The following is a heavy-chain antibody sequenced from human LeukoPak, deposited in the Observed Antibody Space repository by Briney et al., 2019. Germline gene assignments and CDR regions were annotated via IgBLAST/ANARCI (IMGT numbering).Heavy chain of an antibody. J-gene: IGHJ3*01. V-gene: IGHV1-24*01. CDR2: FDPEDGKT. CDR1: SYILTELS. Sequence: ASVKVSCKVSSYILTELSMHWVRQAPGKGREWMGGFDPEDGKTIYAQRLQGRVTMTEDTSTETAYMQLRSLISEDSAVYYCATNLGIAVAGGAFDLWGQGTVVTVSS. D-gene: IGHD6-19*01. CDR3: ATNLGIAVAGGAFDL.